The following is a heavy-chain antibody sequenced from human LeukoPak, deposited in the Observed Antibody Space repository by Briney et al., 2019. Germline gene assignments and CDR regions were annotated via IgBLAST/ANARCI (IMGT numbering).Heavy chain of an antibody. CDR2: INHSGST. CDR3: ARGLQH. J-gene: IGHJ1*01. V-gene: IGHV4-34*01. Sequence: SETLSLTCAVYGGSFSGYYWSWIRQPPGKGLEWIGEINHSGSTNYNPSLKSRVTISVDTSKNQFSLKLSSVTAADTAVYYCARGLQHWGQGTLVTVSS. CDR1: GGSFSGYY.